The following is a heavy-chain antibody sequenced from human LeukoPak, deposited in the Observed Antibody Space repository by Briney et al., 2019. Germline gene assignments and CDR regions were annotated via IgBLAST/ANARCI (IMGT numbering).Heavy chain of an antibody. J-gene: IGHJ4*02. CDR1: GGSISSGSYY. CDR3: ARDSGPFLEWLSHDVRYYFDY. Sequence: PSQTQSLTCTVSGGSISSGSYYWSWIRQPAGKGLEWIGRIYTSGSTNYNPSLKSRVTISVDTSKNQFSLKLSSVTAADTAVYYCARDSGPFLEWLSHDVRYYFDYWGQGTLVTVSS. V-gene: IGHV4-61*02. CDR2: IYTSGST. D-gene: IGHD3-3*01.